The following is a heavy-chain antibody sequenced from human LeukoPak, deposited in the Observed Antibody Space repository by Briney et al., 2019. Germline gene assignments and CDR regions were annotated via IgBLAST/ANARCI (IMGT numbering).Heavy chain of an antibody. D-gene: IGHD6-13*01. J-gene: IGHJ4*02. CDR2: INGDGSST. CDR1: GFTFSSYW. CDR3: ATWWEGIAAQEFIF. Sequence: PGGSLRLSCAASGFTFSSYWMHWVRQAPGKGLVWVSRINGDGSSTSYADSVKGRFTISRDNAKNTLYLRMNSLRAEDTAVYYCATWWEGIAAQEFIFWGQGTLVTVSS. V-gene: IGHV3-74*01.